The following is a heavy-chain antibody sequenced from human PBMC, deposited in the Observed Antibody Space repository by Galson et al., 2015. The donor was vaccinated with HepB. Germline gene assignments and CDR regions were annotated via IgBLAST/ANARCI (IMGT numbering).Heavy chain of an antibody. CDR1: TFIFSTYS. J-gene: IGHJ4*02. V-gene: IGHV3-48*04. Sequence: SLRLSCAASTFIFSTYSMNWVRQAQGKGLEWVSYLSYSGTSIYYADAVKGRFTISRDNAKNSLYLQMNSLRAEDPAVYYFVFLRGNVLKPLDYWGQGNLVTVSS. CDR2: LSYSGTSI. CDR3: VFLRGNVLKPLDY. D-gene: IGHD4-23*01.